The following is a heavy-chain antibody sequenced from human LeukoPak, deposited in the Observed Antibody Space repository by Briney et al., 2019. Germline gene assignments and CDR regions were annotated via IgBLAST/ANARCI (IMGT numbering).Heavy chain of an antibody. V-gene: IGHV1-18*04. Sequence: ASVKVSCKASGYTFTGYYMHWVRQAPGQGLEWMGWISAYNGNTNYAQKLQGRVTMTTDTSTSTAYMELRSLRSDDTAVYYCARERTIAAAGGMGDAFDIWGQGTMVTVSS. CDR3: ARERTIAAAGGMGDAFDI. CDR1: GYTFTGYY. J-gene: IGHJ3*02. CDR2: ISAYNGNT. D-gene: IGHD6-13*01.